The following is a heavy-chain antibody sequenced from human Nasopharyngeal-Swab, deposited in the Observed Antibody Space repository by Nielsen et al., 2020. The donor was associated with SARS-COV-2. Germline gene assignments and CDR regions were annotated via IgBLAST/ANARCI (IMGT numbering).Heavy chain of an antibody. J-gene: IGHJ4*02. CDR2: IYYSGST. CDR1: GCSISSYY. CDR3: ARGFDY. V-gene: IGHV4-59*13. Sequence: SETLSLTCTVSGCSISSYYWSWIRQPPGKGLEWIGYIYYSGSTNYNPSLKSRVTISVDTSKNQFSLKLSSVTAADTAVYYRARGFDYWGQGTLVTVSS.